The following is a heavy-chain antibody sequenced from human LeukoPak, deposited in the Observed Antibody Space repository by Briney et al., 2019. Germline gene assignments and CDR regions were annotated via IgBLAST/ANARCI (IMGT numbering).Heavy chain of an antibody. D-gene: IGHD2-15*01. CDR2: INHSGST. J-gene: IGHJ6*02. V-gene: IGHV4-34*01. CDR1: GGSFSGYY. CDR3: ARESHCSGGSCYPGYYYYGMDV. Sequence: SETLSLTCAVYGGSFSGYYRSWIRQPPGKGLEWIGEINHSGSTNYNPSPKSRVTISVDTSKNQFPLKLSSVTAADTAVYYCARESHCSGGSCYPGYYYYGMDVWGQGTTVTVSS.